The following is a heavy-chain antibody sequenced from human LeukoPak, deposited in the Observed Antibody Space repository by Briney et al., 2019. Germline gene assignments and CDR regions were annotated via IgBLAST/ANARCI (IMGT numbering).Heavy chain of an antibody. D-gene: IGHD1-1*01. CDR2: IFYSGST. CDR3: ARRRGDRGYD. J-gene: IGHJ4*02. V-gene: IGHV4-39*01. Sequence: SETLSLTCTVSGGSISSSNYYWGWIRQPPGQGLEWIGSIFYSGSTYYTPSLKSRVTISVDTSKNQFSLKLRSVTAVDTAVHYCARRRGDRGYDWGQGTLVIVSS. CDR1: GGSISSSNYY.